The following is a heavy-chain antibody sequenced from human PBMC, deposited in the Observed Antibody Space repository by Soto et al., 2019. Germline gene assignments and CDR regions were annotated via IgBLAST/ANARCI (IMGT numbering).Heavy chain of an antibody. CDR3: ARAAGIVGATRGAFDI. V-gene: IGHV3-30-3*01. CDR1: GFTFSSYA. CDR2: ISYDGSNK. J-gene: IGHJ3*02. Sequence: QVQLVESGGGVVQPGRSLRLSCAASGFTFSSYAMHWVRQAPGKGLEWVAVISYDGSNKYYADSVKGRFTISRDNSKNTLYPQMNSLRAEDTAVYYCARAAGIVGATRGAFDIWGQGTMVTVSS. D-gene: IGHD1-26*01.